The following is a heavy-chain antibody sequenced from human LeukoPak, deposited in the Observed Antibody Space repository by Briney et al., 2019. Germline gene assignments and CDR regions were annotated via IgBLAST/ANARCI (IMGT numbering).Heavy chain of an antibody. CDR1: GFTFDDYA. V-gene: IGHV3-43*02. CDR3: AKDIDLPRYCSGGGCYREVGLPYSFDY. CDR2: ISGDGGST. Sequence: PGGSLRLSCAASGFTFDDYAMHWVRQAPGKGLEWVSLISGDGGSTYYADSVKGRFTISRDNSKNSLYLQMNSLRTEDAALYYCAKDIDLPRYCSGGGCYREVGLPYSFDYWGQGTLVTVSS. J-gene: IGHJ4*02. D-gene: IGHD2-15*01.